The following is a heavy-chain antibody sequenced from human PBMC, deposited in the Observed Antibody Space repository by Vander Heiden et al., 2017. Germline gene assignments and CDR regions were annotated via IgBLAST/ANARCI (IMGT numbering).Heavy chain of an antibody. D-gene: IGHD2-21*01. CDR1: AFTFSSHR. J-gene: IGHJ4*02. Sequence: EVQLVESGGGLVKPGGSLSFSCAACAFTFSSHRLTWVRQAPGKGLEWVSSISSSSSYIYYADSVKGRFTISRDNAKNSLYLQMNSLRAEDTAVYYCARSPQTGDWDFDYWCQGTLVTVSS. CDR3: ARSPQTGDWDFDY. V-gene: IGHV3-21*01. CDR2: ISSSSSYI.